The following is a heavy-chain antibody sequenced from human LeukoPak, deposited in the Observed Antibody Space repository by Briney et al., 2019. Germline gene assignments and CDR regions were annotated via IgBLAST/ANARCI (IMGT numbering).Heavy chain of an antibody. CDR3: ARGRRELKYAPDY. CDR2: IYYTAGA. Sequence: TLSLTCNVSGASMRSETHYWSWLRQHPGKGPEWIAYIYYTAGAYYNPSLESRVSISLDASENQFSLKLSSVTAADTAVYYCARGRRELKYAPDYWGQGTLVTVSS. J-gene: IGHJ4*02. CDR1: GASMRSETHY. D-gene: IGHD2-2*01. V-gene: IGHV4-31*03.